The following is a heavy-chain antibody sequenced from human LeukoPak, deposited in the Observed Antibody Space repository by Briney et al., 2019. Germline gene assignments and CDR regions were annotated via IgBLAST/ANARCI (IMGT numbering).Heavy chain of an antibody. Sequence: PGGSLRLSCAASGFTFSSHGMHWVRQAPGKALEWVAVTSYDGTTKYYADSAKGRFNISRDNSKNTLYLQMNSLRVDDTAVYYCAKDATLFGDQYFDYWGQGTLVIVFS. V-gene: IGHV3-30*18. CDR2: TSYDGTTK. J-gene: IGHJ4*02. CDR3: AKDATLFGDQYFDY. D-gene: IGHD3-10*01. CDR1: GFTFSSHG.